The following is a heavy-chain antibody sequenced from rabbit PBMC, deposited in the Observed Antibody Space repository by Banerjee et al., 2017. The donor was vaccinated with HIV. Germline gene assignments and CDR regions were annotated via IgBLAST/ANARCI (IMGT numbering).Heavy chain of an antibody. CDR3: ARAGDYGDGGRSDVIDFNL. CDR1: GFDFSNNA. J-gene: IGHJ4*01. CDR2: IYTGSWGSP. Sequence: QSLEESGGDLVKPGASLTLTCTASGFDFSNNAMCWVRQAPGKGLEWIACIYTGSWGSPYYASWAEGRFTISKTSSTTATLQMTSLTAADTATYFCARAGDYGDGGRSDVIDFNLWGPGTLVTVS. V-gene: IGHV1S40*01. D-gene: IGHD2-1*01.